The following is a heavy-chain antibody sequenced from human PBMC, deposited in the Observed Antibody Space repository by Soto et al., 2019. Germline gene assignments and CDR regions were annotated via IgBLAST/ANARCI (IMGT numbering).Heavy chain of an antibody. CDR3: AKDLTLGIQLWVSYYFDY. J-gene: IGHJ4*02. CDR2: ISGSGGST. CDR1: GFTFSSYA. Sequence: GGSLRLSCAASGFTFSSYAMSWVRQAPGKGLEWVSAISGSGGSTYYADSVKGRFTISRDNSKNTLYLQMNSLRAEDTAVYYCAKDLTLGIQLWVSYYFDYWGQGTLVT. D-gene: IGHD5-18*01. V-gene: IGHV3-23*01.